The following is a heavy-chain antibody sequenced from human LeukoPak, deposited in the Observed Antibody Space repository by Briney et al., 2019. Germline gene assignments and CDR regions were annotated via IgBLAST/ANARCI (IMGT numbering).Heavy chain of an antibody. CDR3: ARLSRLRVDWFDP. CDR2: IYYSGST. D-gene: IGHD5/OR15-5a*01. Sequence: SETLSLTCTVSGGSISSYYWSWIRQPPGKGQEWIGYIYYSGSTNYNPSLQSRVTISVDTSKNQFSLKLSSVTAADTAVYYCARLSRLRVDWFDPWGQGTLVTVSS. V-gene: IGHV4-59*08. CDR1: GGSISSYY. J-gene: IGHJ5*02.